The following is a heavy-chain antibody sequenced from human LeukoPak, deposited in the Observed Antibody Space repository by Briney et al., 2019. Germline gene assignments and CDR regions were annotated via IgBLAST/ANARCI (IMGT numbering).Heavy chain of an antibody. J-gene: IGHJ2*01. D-gene: IGHD6-19*01. CDR2: IDYSGST. Sequence: SETLSLTCTVSGSSISSSSYYWGWIRQPPGKGQEWIGSIDYSGSTYYNPSLKSRVTISVDTSKNQFSLRLSSVTAADTAVYYCATLRYSSGWYGGRKRNWYFDLWGRGTLVTVSS. CDR1: GSSISSSSYY. V-gene: IGHV4-39*01. CDR3: ATLRYSSGWYGGRKRNWYFDL.